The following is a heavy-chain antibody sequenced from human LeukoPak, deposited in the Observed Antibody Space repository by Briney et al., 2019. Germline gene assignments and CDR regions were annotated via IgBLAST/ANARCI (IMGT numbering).Heavy chain of an antibody. D-gene: IGHD6-19*01. J-gene: IGHJ4*02. V-gene: IGHV3-7*04. CDR2: IKHDGTET. Sequence: GGSLRLSCAASGFTLSNFWMTWVRQAPGKGLEWVANIKHDGTETKYVDSVKGRFTIARDNANNSLYLQMNSLRAEDTAVYFCARGRYSSGWYHDFWGQGALVTVSS. CDR3: ARGRYSSGWYHDF. CDR1: GFTLSNFW.